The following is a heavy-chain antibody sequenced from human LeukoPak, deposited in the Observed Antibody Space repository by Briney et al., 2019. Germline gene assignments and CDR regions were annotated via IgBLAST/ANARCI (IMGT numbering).Heavy chain of an antibody. CDR3: ARRPSGVGYCSGGSCYSGYYYGMDV. J-gene: IGHJ6*02. Sequence: SQTLSLTCTVSGGSISSGGYYWSWIRQHPGKGLEWIGYIYYSGSTYYNPSLKSRVTISVDTSKNQFSLKLSSVTAADTAVYYCARRPSGVGYCSGGSCYSGYYYGMDVWGQGTTVTVSS. D-gene: IGHD2-15*01. CDR2: IYYSGST. CDR1: GGSISSGGYY. V-gene: IGHV4-31*03.